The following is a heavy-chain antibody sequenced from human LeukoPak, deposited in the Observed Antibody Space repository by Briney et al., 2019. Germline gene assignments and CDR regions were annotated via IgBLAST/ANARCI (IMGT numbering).Heavy chain of an antibody. J-gene: IGHJ4*02. D-gene: IGHD5-12*01. Sequence: GASVKVSCKASGFTFTSYGISWVRQAPGQGLEWMGWISAYNGNTNYAQKLQGRVTMTTDTSTSTAYMELRSLRSDDTAVYYCARAGAVATLYYFDYWGQGTLVTVSS. CDR1: GFTFTSYG. V-gene: IGHV1-18*01. CDR2: ISAYNGNT. CDR3: ARAGAVATLYYFDY.